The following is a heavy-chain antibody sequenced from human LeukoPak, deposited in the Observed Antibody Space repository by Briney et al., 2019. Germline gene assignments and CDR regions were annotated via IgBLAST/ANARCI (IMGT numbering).Heavy chain of an antibody. CDR3: AKCNGGNCYHSDDH. Sequence: PGGSLRPSFAASGFTFRAYCMNWVRQAPGKGLGWGSSISSGSRYIYYADSVKGRFTISRDNAKDSLYLQMNSLRAEDTAVYYCAKCNGGNCYHSDDHWGQGTLVTVSP. V-gene: IGHV3-21*01. J-gene: IGHJ5*02. CDR1: GFTFRAYC. CDR2: ISSGSRYI. D-gene: IGHD2-15*01.